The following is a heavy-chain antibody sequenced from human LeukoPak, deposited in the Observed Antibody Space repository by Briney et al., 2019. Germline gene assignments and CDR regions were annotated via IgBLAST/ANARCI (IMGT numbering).Heavy chain of an antibody. Sequence: SETLSLTCTVSGGSISSSSYYWGWIRQPPGKGLEWIGYIYYSGSTNYNPSLKSRVTISVDTSKNQFSLKLSSVTAADTAVYYCARLDRVATISTWGQGTLVTVSS. CDR2: IYYSGST. D-gene: IGHD5-12*01. J-gene: IGHJ4*02. CDR3: ARLDRVATIST. CDR1: GGSISSSSYY. V-gene: IGHV4-61*05.